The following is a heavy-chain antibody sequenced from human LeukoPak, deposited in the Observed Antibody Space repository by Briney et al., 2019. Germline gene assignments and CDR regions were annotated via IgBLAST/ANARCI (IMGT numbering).Heavy chain of an antibody. CDR2: MNPNSGYT. J-gene: IGHJ4*02. CDR3: ARGGSSYNDEHEEFDY. Sequence: GASVKVSSKASGYTFTSYGISWVRQAPGQGLEWMGWMNPNSGYTGYEQKFQGRVTMTRDTSTSTAYMELSSLRSEDTAVYYCARGGSSYNDEHEEFDYWGQGTVVTVSS. V-gene: IGHV1-8*02. CDR1: GYTFTSYG. D-gene: IGHD3-22*01.